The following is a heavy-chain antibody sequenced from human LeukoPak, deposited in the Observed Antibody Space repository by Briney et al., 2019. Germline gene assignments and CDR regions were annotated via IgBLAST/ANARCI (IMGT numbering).Heavy chain of an antibody. D-gene: IGHD3-16*02. J-gene: IGHJ6*02. V-gene: IGHV1-2*02. Sequence: SVKVSCKASGYTFTGYYMHWVRQAPGQGLEWMGWINPNSGGTNYAQKFQGRVTMTRDTSTSTAYMELSRLRSDDTAVYYCARAMGVIAYYYYGMDVWGQGTTVTVSS. CDR1: GYTFTGYY. CDR3: ARAMGVIAYYYYGMDV. CDR2: INPNSGGT.